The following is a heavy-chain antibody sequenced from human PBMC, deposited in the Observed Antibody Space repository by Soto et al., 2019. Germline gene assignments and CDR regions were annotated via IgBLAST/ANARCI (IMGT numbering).Heavy chain of an antibody. V-gene: IGHV3-48*03. CDR1: GFTVTNCE. D-gene: IGHD4-17*01. J-gene: IGHJ4*02. Sequence: GGSLRLSCAASGFTVTNCEMSGVRQAPGKGLEGVSDINGGGTSIKYADSVKGRFTMSIDNARNSLYLQMNSLRDEDTAVYYCEREKYGDAFDFWGQGTLVPLSS. CDR3: EREKYGDAFDF. CDR2: INGGGTSI.